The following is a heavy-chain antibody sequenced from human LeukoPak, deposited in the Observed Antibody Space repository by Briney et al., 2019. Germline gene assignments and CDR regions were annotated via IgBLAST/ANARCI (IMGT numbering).Heavy chain of an antibody. J-gene: IGHJ4*02. D-gene: IGHD3-10*01. Sequence: SETLSLTCAVYGGSLSGYYWSWIRQPPGKGLEWIGEINHSGSTNYNPSLKSRVTISVDTSKNQFSLKLSSVTAADTAVYYCARDLYYYGSGSSFFDYWGQGTLVTVSS. CDR2: INHSGST. CDR1: GGSLSGYY. CDR3: ARDLYYYGSGSSFFDY. V-gene: IGHV4-34*01.